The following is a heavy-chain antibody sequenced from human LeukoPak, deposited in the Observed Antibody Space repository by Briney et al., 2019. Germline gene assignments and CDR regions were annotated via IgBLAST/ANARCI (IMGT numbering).Heavy chain of an antibody. V-gene: IGHV4-59*01. CDR1: GAPITRYY. CDR2: IYYTGSA. J-gene: IGHJ5*02. Sequence: SETLSLTCTVSGAPITRYYWSWIRQPPGKGLEWIGYIYYTGSANYNPSLKSRVTISVDTSKNQFSLKLSSVTAADTAVYYCARVRKAVAGIGWFDPWGQGTLVTVSS. D-gene: IGHD6-19*01. CDR3: ARVRKAVAGIGWFDP.